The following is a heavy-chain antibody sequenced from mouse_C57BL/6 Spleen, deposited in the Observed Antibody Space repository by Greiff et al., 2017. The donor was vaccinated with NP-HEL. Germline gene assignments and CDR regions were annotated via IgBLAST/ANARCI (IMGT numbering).Heavy chain of an antibody. CDR3: ARRNYSSFAY. Sequence: VQLQQSGAELVKPGASVKMSCKASGYTFTSYWITWVKQRPGQGLEWIGDIYPGSGSTNYNEKFKSKATLTVDTSSSTAYMQLSSLTSEDSAVYYCARRNYSSFAYWGQRTLVTVSA. D-gene: IGHD2-12*01. J-gene: IGHJ3*01. CDR2: IYPGSGST. CDR1: GYTFTSYW. V-gene: IGHV1-55*01.